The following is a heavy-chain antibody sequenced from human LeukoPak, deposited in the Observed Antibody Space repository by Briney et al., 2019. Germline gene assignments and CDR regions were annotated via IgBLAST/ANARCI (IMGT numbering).Heavy chain of an antibody. Sequence: PSQTLSLTCTVSGDSISSGGFYWSWIRQPPGKGLEWIGYIYYTGITYYNPSLTSLKSRVSISVDTSKNEFSLNLRSVTAADTAVYYCVRDFGFDGGVVTPPSWGQGTLVTVSS. D-gene: IGHD4-23*01. CDR2: IYYTGIT. CDR3: VRDFGFDGGVVTPPS. J-gene: IGHJ5*02. V-gene: IGHV4-30-4*08. CDR1: GDSISSGGFY.